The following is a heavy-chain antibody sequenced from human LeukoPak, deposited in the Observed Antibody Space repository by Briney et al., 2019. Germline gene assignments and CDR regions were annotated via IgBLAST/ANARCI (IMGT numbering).Heavy chain of an antibody. CDR2: IYYSGST. D-gene: IGHD3-16*02. J-gene: IGHJ4*02. V-gene: IGHV4-39*01. CDR1: GGSISSSSYY. Sequence: SETLSLTCTVSGGSISSSSYYWGWIRQPPGKGLEWIGSIYYSGSTYYNPSLKSRVTISVDTSKNQFSLKLSSVTAADTAVYYCARHSVYDYVWGSYRYPLDYWGQGTLVTVSS. CDR3: ARHSVYDYVWGSYRYPLDY.